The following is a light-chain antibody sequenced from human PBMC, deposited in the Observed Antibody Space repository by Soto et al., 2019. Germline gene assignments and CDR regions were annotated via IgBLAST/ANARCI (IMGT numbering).Light chain of an antibody. V-gene: IGKV3-15*01. CDR1: QSVSSN. CDR3: HTYHNWPPYT. CDR2: GAS. Sequence: EIVMTQSPATLSVSPGERAALSCRSSQSVSSNLAWYQQKPGQAPRLLIYGASTRATGIPARFSGSRSGTEFTLTNSRLQSEDFSVYYCHTYHNWPPYTFGQGTNLEIK. J-gene: IGKJ2*01.